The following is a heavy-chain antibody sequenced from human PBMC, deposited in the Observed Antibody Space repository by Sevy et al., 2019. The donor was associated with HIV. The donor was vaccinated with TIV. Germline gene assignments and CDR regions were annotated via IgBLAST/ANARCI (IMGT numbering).Heavy chain of an antibody. Sequence: GGFLRLSCAASGFTFDDYAMHWVRQAPGKGLEWVSGISWNSGSIGYADSVKGRFTISRDNAKNSLYLQMNSLRAEDTALYYCAKDMGEGRDYYYGMDVWGQGTTVTVSS. J-gene: IGHJ6*02. V-gene: IGHV3-9*01. CDR2: ISWNSGSI. CDR1: GFTFDDYA. D-gene: IGHD3-16*01. CDR3: AKDMGEGRDYYYGMDV.